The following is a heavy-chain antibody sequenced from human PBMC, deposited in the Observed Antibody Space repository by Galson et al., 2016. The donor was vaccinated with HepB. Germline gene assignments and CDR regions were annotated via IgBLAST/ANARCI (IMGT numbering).Heavy chain of an antibody. CDR3: AREDGTSQLGELPH. CDR1: GFIFNHYG. D-gene: IGHD3-16*01. CDR2: IWYDGSKH. J-gene: IGHJ1*01. V-gene: IGHV3-33*01. Sequence: SLRLSCAASGFIFNHYGIHWVRQAPGKGLEWVAVIWYDGSKHVYADSVKGRFTISREDPKKTVYLQMNSLRVEDTAVYYCAREDGTSQLGELPHWGPGTLVTVSS.